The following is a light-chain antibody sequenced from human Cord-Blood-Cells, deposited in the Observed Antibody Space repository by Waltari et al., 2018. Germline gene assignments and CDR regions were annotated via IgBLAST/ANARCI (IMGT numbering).Light chain of an antibody. Sequence: DIQLTQSPSSLSASVGARVTITCQASQSISSYLNWYQQKPAKAPKLLIYAASSLQSAVPSRFSGSGSGTDVSFTISSLQPEDFATYYCQQSYSTPFTFGGGTKVEIK. CDR3: QQSYSTPFT. CDR2: AAS. CDR1: QSISSY. V-gene: IGKV1-39*01. J-gene: IGKJ4*01.